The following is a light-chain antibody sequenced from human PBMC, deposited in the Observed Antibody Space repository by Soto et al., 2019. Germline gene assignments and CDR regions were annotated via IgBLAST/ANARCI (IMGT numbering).Light chain of an antibody. CDR3: QQSYSTPRF. V-gene: IGKV1-39*01. CDR1: QSISSY. J-gene: IGKJ2*01. CDR2: AAS. Sequence: DIQMTQSPSSLSASVGDRVTITCRASQSISSYLNWYQQKPGKAPKLLIYAASRLQSGVPSRFSGSGSGTDFTLTISSLQPEDFATYYCQQSYSTPRFFGQGTKLEIK.